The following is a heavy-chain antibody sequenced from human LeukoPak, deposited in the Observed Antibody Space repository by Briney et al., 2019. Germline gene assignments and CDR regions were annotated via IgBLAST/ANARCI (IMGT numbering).Heavy chain of an antibody. J-gene: IGHJ5*02. CDR1: GYTLTELS. V-gene: IGHV1-24*01. CDR2: FDPEDGET. CDR3: ARDHPVYCSGGSCYGWFDP. D-gene: IGHD2-15*01. Sequence: ASVKVSCKVSGYTLTELSMHWVRQAPGKGLEWMGGFDPEDGETIYAQKFQGRVTITADESTSTAYMELSSLRSEDTAVYYCARDHPVYCSGGSCYGWFDPWGQGTLVTVSS.